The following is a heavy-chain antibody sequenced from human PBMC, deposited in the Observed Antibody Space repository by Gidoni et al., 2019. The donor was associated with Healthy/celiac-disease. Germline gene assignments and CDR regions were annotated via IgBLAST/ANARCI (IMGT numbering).Heavy chain of an antibody. J-gene: IGHJ6*02. D-gene: IGHD4-4*01. V-gene: IGHV3-30*18. Sequence: QVQLVESGGGVVQPGRSLRLSCAASGFPFSSFGLHWVRQAPGKGLEWVAGISYDGSNKYYADSVKGRFTISRDNSKNTLYLQMNSLRAEDTAVYYCAKDLLGNYEVPYYYYGMDVWGQGTTVTVSS. CDR3: AKDLLGNYEVPYYYYGMDV. CDR1: GFPFSSFG. CDR2: ISYDGSNK.